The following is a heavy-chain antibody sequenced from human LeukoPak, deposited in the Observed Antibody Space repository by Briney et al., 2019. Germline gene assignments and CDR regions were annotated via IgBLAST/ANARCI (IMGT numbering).Heavy chain of an antibody. CDR2: IYYSGST. J-gene: IGHJ3*02. CDR1: GGSISSSSYY. V-gene: IGHV4-39*01. Sequence: SETLSLTCTVSGGSISSSSYYWGWIRQPPGKGLEWIGSIYYSGSTYYNPSLKSRVTISVDTSKNQFSLKLSSVTAADTAVYYCARHQPKRTYYYDSSGRKLYDAFDIWGQGTMVTVSS. CDR3: ARHQPKRTYYYDSSGRKLYDAFDI. D-gene: IGHD3-22*01.